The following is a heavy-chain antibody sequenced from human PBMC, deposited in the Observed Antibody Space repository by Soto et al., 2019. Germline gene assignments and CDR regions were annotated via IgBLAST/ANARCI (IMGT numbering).Heavy chain of an antibody. Sequence: EVQLVESGGGLVQPGGSLRLSCASSGFTFSSCSMNWVCQAPGKGLEWVSIISGSGDTKYYVESVEGRFTISRANAKNSLSLQMSSLRDEDTGVYYFAKYCSSDVCFDYWGQGTLVTVS. CDR2: ISGSGDTK. D-gene: IGHD2-8*01. V-gene: IGHV3-48*02. CDR1: GFTFSSCS. CDR3: AKYCSSDVCFDY. J-gene: IGHJ4*02.